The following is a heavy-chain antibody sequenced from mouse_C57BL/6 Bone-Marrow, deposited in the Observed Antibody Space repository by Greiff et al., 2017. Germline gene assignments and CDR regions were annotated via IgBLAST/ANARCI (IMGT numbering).Heavy chain of an antibody. D-gene: IGHD1-1*01. V-gene: IGHV14-1*01. J-gene: IGHJ3*01. CDR1: GFNIKDYD. CDR3: TRGLLAWFAY. Sequence: VQLQQSGAELVRPGASVKLFCTASGFNIKDYDMHWVKQRPEQGLEWIGRIDPEDGDTEYAPKFQGKATMTADTSSNTAYLQLSSLTSEDTAVYYCTRGLLAWFAYWGQGALVTVSA. CDR2: IDPEDGDT.